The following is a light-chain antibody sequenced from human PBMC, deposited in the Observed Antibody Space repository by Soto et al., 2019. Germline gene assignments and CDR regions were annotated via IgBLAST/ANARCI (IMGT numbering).Light chain of an antibody. J-gene: IGKJ3*01. V-gene: IGKV3-11*01. CDR2: DAS. Sequence: EIVLIQSPATLSLSPGERATLSCRASQSVSSNLAWYQQNPGQAPRLLIFDASNRATGIPARFSGSGSGTDFTLTISSLEPEDFATYFCHQYDNLSQTFGPGTKVDIK. CDR3: HQYDNLSQT. CDR1: QSVSSN.